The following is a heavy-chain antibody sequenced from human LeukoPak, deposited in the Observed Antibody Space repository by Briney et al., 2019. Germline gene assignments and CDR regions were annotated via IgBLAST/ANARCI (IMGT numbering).Heavy chain of an antibody. Sequence: PSETLSLTCAVYGGSFSGYYWSWIRQPPGKGLEWIGEINHSGSTNYNPSLKSRVTISVDTFKNQFSLKLSSVTAADTAVYYCAREDIVVVPAAQNYYYYYYMDVWGKGTTVTVSS. J-gene: IGHJ6*03. V-gene: IGHV4-34*01. D-gene: IGHD2-2*01. CDR3: AREDIVVVPAAQNYYYYYYMDV. CDR2: INHSGST. CDR1: GGSFSGYY.